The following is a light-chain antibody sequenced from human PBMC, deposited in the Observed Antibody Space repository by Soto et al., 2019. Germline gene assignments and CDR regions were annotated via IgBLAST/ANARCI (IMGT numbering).Light chain of an antibody. CDR1: SGAFGGFNY. CDR3: NSYTNTNTLPV. V-gene: IGLV2-14*03. J-gene: IGLJ1*01. Sequence: QSVLTQPASVSGSPGQSITISCTGASGAFGGFNYVSWYQQHPGKAPQLLIYGVTNRPSGVSSRFSGSKSGNTASLTISGFQADDEAEYYCNSYTNTNTLPVFGTGTRSPS. CDR2: GVT.